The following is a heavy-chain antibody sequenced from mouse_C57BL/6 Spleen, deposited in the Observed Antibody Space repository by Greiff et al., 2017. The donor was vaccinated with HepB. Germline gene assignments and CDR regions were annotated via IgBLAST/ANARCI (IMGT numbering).Heavy chain of an antibody. CDR1: GYTFTSYW. CDR3: ARWIYYDYDRAMDY. CDR2: IHPNSGST. D-gene: IGHD2-4*01. Sequence: VKLQQPGAELVKPGASVKLSCKASGYTFTSYWMHWVKQRPGQGLEWIGMIHPNSGSTHYNEKFKSKATLTVDKSSSTAYMQLSSLTSEDSAVYYGARWIYYDYDRAMDYWGQGTSVTVSS. J-gene: IGHJ4*01. V-gene: IGHV1-64*01.